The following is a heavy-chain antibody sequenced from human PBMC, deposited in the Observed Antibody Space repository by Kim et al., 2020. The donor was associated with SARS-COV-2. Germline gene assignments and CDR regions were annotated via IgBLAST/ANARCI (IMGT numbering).Heavy chain of an antibody. J-gene: IGHJ4*02. CDR2: IYYSGST. V-gene: IGHV4-59*13. CDR1: GGSISSYY. Sequence: SETLSLTCTVSGGSISSYYWSWIRQPPGKGLEWIGYIYYSGSTNYNPSLKIRVTISVDTSKNQFFLKLSSVTAADTAVYYCAARSYDFWSSTPRGDYFDYSGQGTLVTVSS. D-gene: IGHD3-3*01. CDR3: AARSYDFWSSTPRGDYFDY.